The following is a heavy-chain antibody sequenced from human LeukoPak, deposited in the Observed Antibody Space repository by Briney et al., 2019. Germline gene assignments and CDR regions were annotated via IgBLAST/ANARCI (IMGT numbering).Heavy chain of an antibody. CDR1: GFTFSSYA. CDR2: ISYDGSNK. CDR3: AKDGGYGDYAVGY. D-gene: IGHD4-17*01. J-gene: IGHJ4*02. Sequence: PGGSLRLSCAASGFTFSSYAMHWVRQAPGKGLEWVAVISYDGSNKYYADSVKGRFTISRDNSKNTLYLQMNSLRAEDTAVYYCAKDGGYGDYAVGYWGQGTLVTVSS. V-gene: IGHV3-30-3*01.